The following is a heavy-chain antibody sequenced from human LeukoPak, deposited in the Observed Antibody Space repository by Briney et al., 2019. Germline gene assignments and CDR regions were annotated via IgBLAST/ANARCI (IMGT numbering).Heavy chain of an antibody. CDR1: GGSISSSSYY. J-gene: IGHJ4*02. V-gene: IGHV4-39*07. CDR2: INHSGST. D-gene: IGHD5-18*01. Sequence: SETLSLTCTVSGGSISSSSYYWGWIRQPPGKGLEWIGEINHSGSTNYNPSLKSRVTISVDTSKNQFSLKLSSVTAADTAVYYCARRKGYSYGFLDYWGQGTLVTVSS. CDR3: ARRKGYSYGFLDY.